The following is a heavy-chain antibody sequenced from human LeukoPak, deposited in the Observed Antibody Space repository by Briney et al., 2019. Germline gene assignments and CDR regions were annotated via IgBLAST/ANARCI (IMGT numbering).Heavy chain of an antibody. CDR1: GYTFTSYY. CDR3: AREGHSPSGSYRPTIWFDP. D-gene: IGHD1-26*01. J-gene: IGHJ5*02. V-gene: IGHV1-46*01. Sequence: WASVKVSCKASGYTFTSYYMHWVRQAPGQGLEWMGIINPSGGSTSYAQKFQGRVTITADKSTSTAYMELSSLRSEDTAVYYCAREGHSPSGSYRPTIWFDPWGQGTLVTVSS. CDR2: INPSGGST.